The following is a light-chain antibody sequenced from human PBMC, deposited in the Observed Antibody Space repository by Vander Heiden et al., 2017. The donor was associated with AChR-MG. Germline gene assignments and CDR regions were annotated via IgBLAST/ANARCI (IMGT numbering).Light chain of an antibody. CDR3: QQRNSYSYT. J-gene: IGKJ2*01. CDR2: AAS. Sequence: DIQLTQSPSFLSASVGNRLTITRRASQGICSYLACYQQRPGKASKSLINAASTLQSGVPSSFSGSGSGTEFTLTISSLQPEDFSTFYCQQRNSYSYTFGQGTKLEIK. CDR1: QGICSY. V-gene: IGKV1-9*01.